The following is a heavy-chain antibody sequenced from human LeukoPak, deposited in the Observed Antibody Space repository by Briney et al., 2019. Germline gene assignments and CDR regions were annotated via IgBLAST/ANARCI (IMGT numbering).Heavy chain of an antibody. V-gene: IGHV3-30*04. Sequence: GGSLRLSCAASGFSFNTYPMHWVRQAPGKGLEWVAVISNDGNNKYYADSVKGRFTISRDNSNNTLSLQMNGLRVEDTAVYYCARPDDSESFYRANHYWGRGTLVAVS. J-gene: IGHJ4*02. D-gene: IGHD3-10*01. CDR3: ARPDDSESFYRANHY. CDR1: GFSFNTYP. CDR2: ISNDGNNK.